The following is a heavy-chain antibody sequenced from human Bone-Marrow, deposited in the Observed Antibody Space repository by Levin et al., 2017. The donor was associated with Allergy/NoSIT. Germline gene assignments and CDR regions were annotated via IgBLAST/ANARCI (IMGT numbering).Heavy chain of an antibody. CDR1: GFTVSSNY. D-gene: IGHD3-10*01. J-gene: IGHJ4*02. V-gene: IGHV3-53*01. CDR3: ARGWFGELLSH. Sequence: GESLKISCAASGFTVSSNYMSWVRQAPGKGPEWVSVIYSGGSTYYADSVKGRFTISRDNSKNTLYLQMNSLRAEYTAVYYWARGWFGELLSHWGQGTLVTVSS. CDR2: IYSGGST.